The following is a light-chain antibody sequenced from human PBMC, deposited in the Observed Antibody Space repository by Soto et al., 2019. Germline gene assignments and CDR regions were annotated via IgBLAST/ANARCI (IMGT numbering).Light chain of an antibody. CDR1: SSDVGGYNY. CDR2: EVS. J-gene: IGLJ1*01. Sequence: QSVLTQPASVSGSPGQSITISCTGTSSDVGGYNYVSWYQQHPGKAPKLMIYEVSNRPSGVSNRFSGSKSGNTASLTISGLQAEDEADYYCNSYTISSTYVFGTGTQVTVL. V-gene: IGLV2-14*01. CDR3: NSYTISSTYV.